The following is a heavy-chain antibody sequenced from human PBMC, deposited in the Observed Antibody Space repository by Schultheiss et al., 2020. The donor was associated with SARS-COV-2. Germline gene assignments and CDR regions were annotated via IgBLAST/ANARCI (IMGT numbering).Heavy chain of an antibody. CDR3: AHSDSLGYCSGSDCFLKRFDP. CDR2: IDWNDDK. J-gene: IGHJ5*02. CDR1: GFSLSTSGVG. V-gene: IGHV2-5*01. Sequence: SGPTLVKPTQTLTLTCTFSGFSLSTSGVGVGWIRQPPGKALEWLARIDWNDDKRYSPSLQSRVTITKDTSKNQVVLTMANMDPVDTATYYCAHSDSLGYCSGSDCFLKRFDPWGQGTLVTAPQ. D-gene: IGHD2-15*01.